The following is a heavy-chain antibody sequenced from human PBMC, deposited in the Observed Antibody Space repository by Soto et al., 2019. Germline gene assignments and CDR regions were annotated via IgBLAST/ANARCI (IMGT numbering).Heavy chain of an antibody. J-gene: IGHJ4*02. CDR1: GGSISSYY. CDR2: MYFRGST. D-gene: IGHD1-26*01. Sequence: QVQLQESGPGLVKPSETLSLTCTVSGGSISSYYWSWIRQPPGKGLEWIGYMYFRGSTKYNPSLKSRVTISVDSSNNQFFLKLSSVTAADTAVYYCARDRSGGYYPSFFDYWGQGILVTVSS. CDR3: ARDRSGGYYPSFFDY. V-gene: IGHV4-59*01.